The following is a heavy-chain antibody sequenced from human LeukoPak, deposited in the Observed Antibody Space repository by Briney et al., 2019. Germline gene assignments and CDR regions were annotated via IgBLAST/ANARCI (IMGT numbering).Heavy chain of an antibody. CDR1: GFTFSSYW. CDR3: ARDRSGGSCHHY. J-gene: IGHJ4*02. V-gene: IGHV3-7*01. CDR2: IKQDGSEK. Sequence: GGSLRLSCAASGFTFSSYWMNWVRQAPGKGLEWVANIKQDGSEKYYVDSVKGRFTISRDNAKNSLYLQMNSLRAEDTAVYYCARDRSGGSCHHYWGQGTLVTVCS. D-gene: IGHD2-15*01.